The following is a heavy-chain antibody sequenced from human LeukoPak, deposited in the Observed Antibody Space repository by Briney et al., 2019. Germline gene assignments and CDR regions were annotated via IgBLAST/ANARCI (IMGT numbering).Heavy chain of an antibody. V-gene: IGHV3-21*06. D-gene: IGHD3-10*01. Sequence: GGSLRLSCAASGFTFSTYSMNWVRQAPGKGLEWVSSISSSSSYIFYADTVKGRFTISRDNAKNSLYLQMNSLRAGDTAVYYCVRGGDYYASGSFDYWGQGTLVTVSS. J-gene: IGHJ4*02. CDR2: ISSSSSYI. CDR3: VRGGDYYASGSFDY. CDR1: GFTFSTYS.